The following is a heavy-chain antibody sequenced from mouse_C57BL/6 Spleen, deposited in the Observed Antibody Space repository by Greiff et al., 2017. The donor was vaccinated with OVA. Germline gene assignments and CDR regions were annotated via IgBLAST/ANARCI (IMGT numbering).Heavy chain of an antibody. CDR1: GYTFTSYW. Sequence: VQLQQPGAELVKPGASVKLSCKASGYTFTSYWMQWVKQRPGQGLEWIGEIDPSDSYTNSNQKFKGKATLTVDTSSSPAYMQLSSLTSEDSAIYYCARSGSSGPFAYWGQGTLVTVSA. V-gene: IGHV1-50*01. D-gene: IGHD3-2*02. CDR2: IDPSDSYT. CDR3: ARSGSSGPFAY. J-gene: IGHJ3*01.